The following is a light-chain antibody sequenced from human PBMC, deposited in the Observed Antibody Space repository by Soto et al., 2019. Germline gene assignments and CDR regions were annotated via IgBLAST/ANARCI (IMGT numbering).Light chain of an antibody. V-gene: IGKV2-30*01. J-gene: IGKJ1*01. CDR2: RAS. CDR1: QSIVYSDGQAY. CDR3: MQGTYWPPT. Sequence: DVVMTQSPLSLPVTLGQPASISCRSSQSIVYSDGQAYLSWFQQRPGQSPRRLIYRASNRDSGVPDRFSGSGSGTDFTLQIDRVEAEDVGIYYSMQGTYWPPTFGRGTRVEIK.